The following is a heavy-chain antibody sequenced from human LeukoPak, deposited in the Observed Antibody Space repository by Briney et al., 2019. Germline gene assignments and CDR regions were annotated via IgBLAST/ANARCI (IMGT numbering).Heavy chain of an antibody. CDR1: GGSISSSSYY. CDR3: ARLGRIGVVI. Sequence: SETLSLTCTVSGGSISSSSYYWGWIRQPPGKGLEWIGSIYYSGSTYYNPSLKSRVTISVDTSKNTFSLKLSSVTTPHRVPYYCARLGRIGVVIWGQGTLVSVSS. CDR2: IYYSGST. D-gene: IGHD3-22*01. J-gene: IGHJ4*02. V-gene: IGHV4-39*01.